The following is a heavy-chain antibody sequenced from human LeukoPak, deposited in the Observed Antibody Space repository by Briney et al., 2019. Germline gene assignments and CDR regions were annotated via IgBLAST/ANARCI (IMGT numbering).Heavy chain of an antibody. Sequence: PGGPLRLSCAASGFTFSSYSMNWVRQAPGKGLEWVSSISSSSSYIYYADSVKGRFTISRDNAKNSLYLQMNSLRAEDTAVYYCARDQLDTAMVPDYWGQGTLVTVSS. J-gene: IGHJ4*02. D-gene: IGHD5-18*01. CDR1: GFTFSSYS. CDR2: ISSSSSYI. CDR3: ARDQLDTAMVPDY. V-gene: IGHV3-21*01.